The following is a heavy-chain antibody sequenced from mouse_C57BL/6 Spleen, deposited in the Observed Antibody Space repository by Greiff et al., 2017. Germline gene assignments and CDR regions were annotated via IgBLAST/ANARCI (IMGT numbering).Heavy chain of an antibody. CDR3: ARGDYDVNYAMDY. CDR1: GFTFSDYY. D-gene: IGHD2-4*01. Sequence: EVMLVESEGGLVQPGSSMKLSCTASGFTFSDYYMAWVRQVPEKGLEWVANINYDGSSTYYLDSLKSRFIISRDNAKNILYLQMSSLKSEDTATYYCARGDYDVNYAMDYWGQGTSVTVSS. J-gene: IGHJ4*01. V-gene: IGHV5-16*01. CDR2: INYDGSST.